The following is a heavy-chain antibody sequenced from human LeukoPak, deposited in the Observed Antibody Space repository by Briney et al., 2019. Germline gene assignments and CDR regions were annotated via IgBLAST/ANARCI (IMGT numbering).Heavy chain of an antibody. CDR3: ATWAFYHNLDV. Sequence: GGSLRLSCAASGFTIGPYAMYWVRQGPGRGLEWVSVIKADGSGTFYADSVRGRFTTSRDNSKNSLYLQMNSLTSEDTALYYCATWAFYHNLDVWGQGTAVIVSS. CDR2: IKADGSGT. J-gene: IGHJ6*02. D-gene: IGHD2/OR15-2a*01. CDR1: GFTIGPYA. V-gene: IGHV3-43*02.